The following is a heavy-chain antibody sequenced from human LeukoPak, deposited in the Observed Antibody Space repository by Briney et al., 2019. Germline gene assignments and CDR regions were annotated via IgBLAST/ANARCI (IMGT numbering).Heavy chain of an antibody. CDR2: IYYSGST. D-gene: IGHD2-2*01. CDR3: ARTGGLPAAIPYYFDY. Sequence: SQTLSLTCTVSGGSISSGDYYWSWIRQPPGKGLEWIGYIYYSGSTYYNPSLKNRVTISVDTSKNQFSLKLSSVTAADTAVYYCARTGGLPAAIPYYFDYWGQGTLVTVSS. CDR1: GGSISSGDYY. V-gene: IGHV4-30-4*08. J-gene: IGHJ4*02.